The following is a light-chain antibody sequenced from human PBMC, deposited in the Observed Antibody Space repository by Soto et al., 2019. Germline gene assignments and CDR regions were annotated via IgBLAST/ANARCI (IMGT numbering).Light chain of an antibody. CDR2: DAS. CDR3: QQYAASPLT. V-gene: IGKV3-20*01. CDR1: QAVGNMY. J-gene: IGKJ3*01. Sequence: EIVLTQSPGTLSLSPGERATLSCRASQAVGNMYLAWYQQKPGQTPRLVIYDASRRATGILDRFSGSGSGTDFTLTISRLEPEDFAVYYCQQYAASPLTFGPGTRVDL.